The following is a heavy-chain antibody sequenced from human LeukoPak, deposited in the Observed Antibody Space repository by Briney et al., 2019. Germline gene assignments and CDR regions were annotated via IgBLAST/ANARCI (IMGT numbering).Heavy chain of an antibody. CDR3: ARDLVGATTY. CDR2: IRYDGSNK. J-gene: IGHJ4*02. Sequence: GGSLRLSCAASGFTFSSYGMHWVRQAPGKGLEWVAFIRYDGSNKYYADSVKGRFTIFRDNSKNTLYLQMNSLRAEDTAVYYCARDLVGATTYWGQGTLVTVSS. V-gene: IGHV3-30*02. D-gene: IGHD1-26*01. CDR1: GFTFSSYG.